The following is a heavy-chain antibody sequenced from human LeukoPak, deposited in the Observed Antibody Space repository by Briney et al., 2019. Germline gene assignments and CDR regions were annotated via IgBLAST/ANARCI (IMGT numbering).Heavy chain of an antibody. Sequence: PSETLSLTCTVSGGSISSSSYYWGWIRQPPGKGLEWIGSIYYSGSTYYNPSLKSRVTISVDTSKNQFSLKLSSVTAADTAVYYCARDRDLGIAAAGTSRWFDPWGQGTLVTVSS. V-gene: IGHV4-39*07. J-gene: IGHJ5*02. CDR2: IYYSGST. D-gene: IGHD6-13*01. CDR1: GGSISSSSYY. CDR3: ARDRDLGIAAAGTSRWFDP.